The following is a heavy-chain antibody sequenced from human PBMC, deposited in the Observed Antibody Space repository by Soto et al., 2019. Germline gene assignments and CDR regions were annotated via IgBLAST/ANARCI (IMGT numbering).Heavy chain of an antibody. CDR3: ATVRVEEWVIKFAPEDFDL. D-gene: IGHD1-26*01. J-gene: IGHJ2*01. V-gene: IGHV4-4*02. Sequence: QVQLQESGPGLVKPSRTLSLTCAVSGGSISSSNWWSWGRQPPGKGLEGIGGIYHSGSTNYNPSLKSRATISVDKTRNVVTLKLSSVTDADTAVSYCATVRVEEWVIKFAPEDFDLWGHGTLVTVSS. CDR2: IYHSGST. CDR1: GGSISSSNW.